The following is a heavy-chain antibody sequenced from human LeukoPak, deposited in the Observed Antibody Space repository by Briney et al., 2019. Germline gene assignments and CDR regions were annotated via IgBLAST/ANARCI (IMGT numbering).Heavy chain of an antibody. CDR3: ARLWAGSSSDNFDC. CDR1: GFTFNGYS. D-gene: IGHD6-6*01. V-gene: IGHV3-21*01. J-gene: IGHJ4*02. Sequence: GGSLRLSRTASGFTFNGYSMNWVRQAPGKGLEWVSSISTSSSYIYYADSVKGRFTISRDNAKNTLYLQMNSLRAEDTAVYYGARLWAGSSSDNFDCWGQGTLVTVAS. CDR2: ISTSSSYI.